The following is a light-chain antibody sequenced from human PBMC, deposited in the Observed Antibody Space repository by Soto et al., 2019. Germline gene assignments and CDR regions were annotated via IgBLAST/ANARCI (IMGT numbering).Light chain of an antibody. Sequence: DIQMTQSPSSLSASVGDRVTITCRASQSISTYLNWYQQKPGIAPKVLIYGASSLQSGVPSRFGGSGSGTDFTLTISSLQPEDFATYYCQQSYNTAWTFGQGTKVEIK. CDR1: QSISTY. CDR2: GAS. J-gene: IGKJ1*01. V-gene: IGKV1-39*01. CDR3: QQSYNTAWT.